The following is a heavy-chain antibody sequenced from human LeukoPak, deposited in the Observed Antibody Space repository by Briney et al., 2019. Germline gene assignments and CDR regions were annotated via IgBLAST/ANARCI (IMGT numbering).Heavy chain of an antibody. V-gene: IGHV1-2*02. CDR3: ARGPTLGLDI. J-gene: IGHJ3*02. Sequence: ASVKVSCKASGYTFTGYYMHWVRQAPGQGLEWMGWINPNNGYTSLPQRFQGRVTMTRDTSIITAYMELSSLTSDDTGMYYCARGPTLGLDIWGQGTMVTVSS. CDR1: GYTFTGYY. CDR2: INPNNGYT.